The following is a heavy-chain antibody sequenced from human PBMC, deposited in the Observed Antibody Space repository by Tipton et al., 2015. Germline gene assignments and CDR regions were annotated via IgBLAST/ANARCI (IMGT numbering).Heavy chain of an antibody. CDR3: VKDSWGVDGYNMPFYS. Sequence: SLRLSCAASGFTFDDYAMHWVRQAPGKGLEWVSGISWNSAAIGYADSVKGRFTISRDNAKYSLSLQMNSLRAEDTALYYCVKDSWGVDGYNMPFYSWGQGTLVTVSS. CDR2: ISWNSAAI. J-gene: IGHJ5*02. CDR1: GFTFDDYA. V-gene: IGHV3-9*01. D-gene: IGHD5-24*01.